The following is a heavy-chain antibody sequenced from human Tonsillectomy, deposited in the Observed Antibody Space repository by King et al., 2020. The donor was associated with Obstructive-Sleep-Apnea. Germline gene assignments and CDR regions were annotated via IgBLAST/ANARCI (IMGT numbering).Heavy chain of an antibody. Sequence: QLVQSGGGLVQPGGSLRLSCAASGFTFSSYSMNWVRQAPGKGLEWVSYISSGSSTIYYADSVKGRFTISRDNANNSLYLKMNSLRAEDTAVYYCASQYTYCGGDCYPHDAFDIWGQGTMVTVSS. J-gene: IGHJ3*02. CDR3: ASQYTYCGGDCYPHDAFDI. D-gene: IGHD2-21*02. CDR1: GFTFSSYS. V-gene: IGHV3-48*04. CDR2: ISSGSSTI.